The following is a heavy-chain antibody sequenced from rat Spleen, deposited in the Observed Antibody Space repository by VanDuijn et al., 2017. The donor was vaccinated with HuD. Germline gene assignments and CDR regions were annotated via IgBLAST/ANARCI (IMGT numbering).Heavy chain of an antibody. J-gene: IGHJ3*01. D-gene: IGHD1-6*01. Sequence: EVQLVESGGGLVQPGRSMKLSCAALGFTFSNYYMAWVRQAPTKGLEWVAYISTGGDNTYYRDSVKGRFTVSRDNAKNTLYLQMDSLRSEDTATYYCATGPRILRLDWFAYWGQGTLVTVSS. CDR3: ATGPRILRLDWFAY. CDR1: GFTFSNYY. V-gene: IGHV5-25*01. CDR2: ISTGGDNT.